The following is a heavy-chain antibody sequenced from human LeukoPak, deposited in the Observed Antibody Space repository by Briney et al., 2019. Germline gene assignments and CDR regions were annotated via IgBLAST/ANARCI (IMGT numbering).Heavy chain of an antibody. CDR2: INHSGST. Sequence: SETLSLTCAVYGGSFSGYYWSWIRQPPGKGVEWIGEINHSGSTNYNPSLKSRVTISVDTSKNQFSLKLSSVTAADTAVYYCALHYYDSSGYPRGWFDPWGQGTLVTVSS. D-gene: IGHD3-22*01. V-gene: IGHV4-34*01. J-gene: IGHJ5*02. CDR3: ALHYYDSSGYPRGWFDP. CDR1: GGSFSGYY.